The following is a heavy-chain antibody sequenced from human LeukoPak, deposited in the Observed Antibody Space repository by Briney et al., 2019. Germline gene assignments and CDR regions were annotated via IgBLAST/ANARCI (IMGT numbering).Heavy chain of an antibody. CDR2: INPGTGST. CDR1: GYTFSTYY. CDR3: ASSDCSGGSCFILDH. J-gene: IGHJ4*02. V-gene: IGHV1-46*01. Sequence: ASVKVSCKASGYTFSTYYLHWVRQAPGQGLEWMAIINPGTGSTTYAQKFQGRVTMTGDTSTSTVYMELSSLRSEDTAVYYCASSDCSGGSCFILDHWGQGTLVTVSS. D-gene: IGHD2-15*01.